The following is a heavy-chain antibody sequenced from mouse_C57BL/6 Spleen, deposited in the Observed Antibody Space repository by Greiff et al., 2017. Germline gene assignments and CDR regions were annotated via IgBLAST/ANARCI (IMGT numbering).Heavy chain of an antibody. D-gene: IGHD1-1*01. Sequence: VQLVESGAELARPGASVKLSCKASGYTFTSYGISWVKQRTGQGLEWIGEIYPRSGNTYYNEKFKGKATLTADKSSSTAYMELRSLTSEDSAVYFCARGYYGSGKTWYFDVWGTGTTVTVSS. V-gene: IGHV1-81*01. CDR1: GYTFTSYG. CDR2: IYPRSGNT. CDR3: ARGYYGSGKTWYFDV. J-gene: IGHJ1*03.